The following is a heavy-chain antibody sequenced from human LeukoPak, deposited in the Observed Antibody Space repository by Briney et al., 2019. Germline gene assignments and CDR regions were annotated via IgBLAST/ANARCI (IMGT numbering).Heavy chain of an antibody. CDR1: GFTFSSYA. Sequence: GRSLRLSCAASGFTFSSYAMHWVRQAPGKGLEWVAVISYDGSNKYYADSVKGRFTISRDNSKNTQYLQMNSLRAEDTAVYYCARGHSRGSGSYSQELDYWGQGTLVTVSS. V-gene: IGHV3-30-3*01. J-gene: IGHJ4*02. CDR2: ISYDGSNK. CDR3: ARGHSRGSGSYSQELDY. D-gene: IGHD3-10*01.